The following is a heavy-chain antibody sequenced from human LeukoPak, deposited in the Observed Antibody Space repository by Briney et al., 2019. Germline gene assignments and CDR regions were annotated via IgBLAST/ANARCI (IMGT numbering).Heavy chain of an antibody. J-gene: IGHJ4*02. V-gene: IGHV3-7*01. CDR2: IKQDGSEK. CDR3: AREKSYRTHY. Sequence: PGGSLRLSCPASGFTFSNYWMSWVRQAPGKGLEWVANIKQDGSEKYYVDSVKGRFTISRDNARNTLYLQMNSLRAEDTAVYYCAREKSYRTHYWGQGTLVTVSS. D-gene: IGHD3-10*01. CDR1: GFTFSNYW.